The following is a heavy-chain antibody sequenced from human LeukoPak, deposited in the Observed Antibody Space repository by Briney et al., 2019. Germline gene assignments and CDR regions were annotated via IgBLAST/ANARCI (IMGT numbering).Heavy chain of an antibody. CDR1: GFTVSSNY. CDR2: ISGSGGST. V-gene: IGHV3-23*01. CDR3: ATRAYYYGSGSYRYFDY. D-gene: IGHD3-10*01. Sequence: GGSLRLSCAASGFTVSSNYMSWVRQAPGKGLEWVSAISGSGGSTYYADSVKGRFTISRDNSKNTLYLQMNSLRAEDTAVYYCATRAYYYGSGSYRYFDYWGQGTLVTVSS. J-gene: IGHJ4*02.